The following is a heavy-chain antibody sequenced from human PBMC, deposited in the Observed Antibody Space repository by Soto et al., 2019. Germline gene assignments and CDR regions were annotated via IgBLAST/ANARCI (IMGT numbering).Heavy chain of an antibody. J-gene: IGHJ3*02. CDR3: ARSPVGAFDI. D-gene: IGHD1-26*01. CDR2: IIPIFGTA. V-gene: IGHV1-69*01. CDR1: GGTFSSYA. Sequence: QVQLVQSGAEVKKPGSSVKVSCKASGGTFSSYAISWVRQDPGQGLEWMGGIIPIFGTANYAQKFQGRVTMTADEYTSAADMELSSLRSEDTAVYYCARSPVGAFDIWGQGTMVTVSS.